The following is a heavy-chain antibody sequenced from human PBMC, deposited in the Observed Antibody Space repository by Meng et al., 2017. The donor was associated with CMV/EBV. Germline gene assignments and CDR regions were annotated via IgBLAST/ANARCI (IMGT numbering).Heavy chain of an antibody. Sequence: QVHQVNAGAEMKKPGASVKVPCKSSGYTFTSYGISWVRQDPGQGLEWMGWISAYNGNTNYAQKLQGRVTMTTDTSTSTAYMELRSLRSDDTAVNYCARDSAVGATTFDYWGQGTLVTVSS. J-gene: IGHJ4*02. CDR2: ISAYNGNT. CDR3: ARDSAVGATTFDY. CDR1: GYTFTSYG. V-gene: IGHV1-18*01. D-gene: IGHD1-26*01.